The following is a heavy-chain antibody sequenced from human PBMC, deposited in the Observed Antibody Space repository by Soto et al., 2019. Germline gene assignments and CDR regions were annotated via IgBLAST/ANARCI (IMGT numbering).Heavy chain of an antibody. CDR2: ITGSGDRT. V-gene: IGHV3-23*01. CDR3: AQSHHWWSLRSDY. D-gene: IGHD3-16*01. Sequence: EVHLLESGGGLVQAGGSLRLSCKASGFTFSYCAMTWVRQTPGKGLEWVSTITGSGDRTSYSDSVEGRFTISRDKSNNALYLQMNSLRVGDTALYYCAQSHHWWSLRSDYFGLGTLVTVSS. J-gene: IGHJ4*02. CDR1: GFTFSYCA.